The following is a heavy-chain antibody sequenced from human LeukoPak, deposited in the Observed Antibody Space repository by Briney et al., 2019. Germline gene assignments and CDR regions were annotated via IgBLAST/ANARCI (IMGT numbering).Heavy chain of an antibody. D-gene: IGHD3-22*01. Sequence: GGSLRLSCAASGFTFSNYGMHWVRQAPGKGLEWVSYISSSGSTIYYADSVKGRFTISRDNAKNSLYLQMNSLRAEDTAVYYCARGGYYDSSGYDYWGQGTLVTVSS. V-gene: IGHV3-48*04. J-gene: IGHJ4*02. CDR2: ISSSGSTI. CDR3: ARGGYYDSSGYDY. CDR1: GFTFSNYG.